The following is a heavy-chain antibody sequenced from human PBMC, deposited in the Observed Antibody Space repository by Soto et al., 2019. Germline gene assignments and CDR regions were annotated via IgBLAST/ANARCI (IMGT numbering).Heavy chain of an antibody. CDR2: IYYSGST. Sequence: SETLSLTCTVSGGSISSYYWSWIRQPPGKGLEWIGYIYYSGSTNYNPSLKSRVTISVDTSKNQFSLKLSSVTAADTAVYYCARRRWFDPWGQGTLVTVSS. CDR1: GGSISSYY. CDR3: ARRRWFDP. J-gene: IGHJ5*02. V-gene: IGHV4-59*08.